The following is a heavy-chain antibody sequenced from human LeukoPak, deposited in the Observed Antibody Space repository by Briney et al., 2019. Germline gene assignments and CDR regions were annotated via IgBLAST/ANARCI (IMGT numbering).Heavy chain of an antibody. CDR3: AKPARTDYADY. CDR2: ISSSGSTI. CDR1: GFTFSSYE. J-gene: IGHJ4*02. V-gene: IGHV3-48*03. Sequence: GGSLRLSCAASGFTFSSYEMNWVRQAPGKGLEWVSYISSSGSTIYYADSVKGRFTISRDNSKNTLYLQMNSLRAEDTAVYFCAKPARTDYADYWGQGTLVTVAS. D-gene: IGHD1-14*01.